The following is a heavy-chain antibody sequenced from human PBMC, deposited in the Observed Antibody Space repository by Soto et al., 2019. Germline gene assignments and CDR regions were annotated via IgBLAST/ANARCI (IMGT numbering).Heavy chain of an antibody. D-gene: IGHD2-21*01. V-gene: IGHV1-2*02. Sequence: GASVKVSCKASGYTFTDYFIQWVRQAPGQGLEWMGWINPSSGGTYYAQKFQGRVTMTRGTSTSTAYMELSSLRYDDTAVYYCARGLMWRDLDYWGQGTPVTVSS. CDR2: INPSSGGT. J-gene: IGHJ4*02. CDR1: GYTFTDYF. CDR3: ARGLMWRDLDY.